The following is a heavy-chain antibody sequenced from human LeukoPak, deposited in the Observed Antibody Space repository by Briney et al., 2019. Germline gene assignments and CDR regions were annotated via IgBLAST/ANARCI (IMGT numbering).Heavy chain of an antibody. J-gene: IGHJ4*02. Sequence: SETLSLTCAVYGGSFSGYYWSWIRQPPGKGLEWTGEINHSGSTNYNPSLKSRVTISVDTSKNQFSLKLSSVTAADTAVYYCARAIDYSLDYWGQGTLVTVSS. CDR1: GGSFSGYY. CDR2: INHSGST. D-gene: IGHD4-11*01. CDR3: ARAIDYSLDY. V-gene: IGHV4-34*01.